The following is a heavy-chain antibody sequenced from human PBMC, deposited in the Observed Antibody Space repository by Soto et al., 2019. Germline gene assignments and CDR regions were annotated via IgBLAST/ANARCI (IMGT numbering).Heavy chain of an antibody. CDR3: ARVFPYYVSSDSYLDY. J-gene: IGHJ4*02. Sequence: PSQTLSLTCAISGDSVSDNSAAWNWIRQSPSRGLEWLGRTYYRSKWYNDYAVSVKSRITVTPDTSKNQFSLHLNSVTPEDTAVYYCARVFPYYVSSDSYLDYWGQGALVTVS. CDR2: TYYRSKWYN. CDR1: GDSVSDNSAA. V-gene: IGHV6-1*01. D-gene: IGHD3-16*01.